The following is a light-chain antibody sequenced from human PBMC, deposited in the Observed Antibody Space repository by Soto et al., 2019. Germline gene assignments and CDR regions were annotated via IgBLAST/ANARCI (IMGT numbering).Light chain of an antibody. J-gene: IGKJ4*01. CDR3: QQYDSLAQFT. CDR2: DAS. Sequence: DNQMTQSPSSLSASVGDRVTITCQASQDINNYLNWYQQKPGKAPKLLIYDASNLEAGVPSRFSGSGSGTDFTFTITSLQPEDFATYYCQQYDSLAQFTFGGGTKVEIE. V-gene: IGKV1-33*01. CDR1: QDINNY.